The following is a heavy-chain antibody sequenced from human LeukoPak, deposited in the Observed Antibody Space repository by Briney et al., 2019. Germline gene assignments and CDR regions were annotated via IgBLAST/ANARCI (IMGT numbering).Heavy chain of an antibody. Sequence: GGSLRLSCAASGFAFSDYYMSWIRQAPGKGLEWVSYISSSGSTIYYADSVKGRFTISRDNAKNSLYLQVNSLRAEDTAVYYCARGSRFGVVGRDAFDIWGQGTVVTVSS. D-gene: IGHD3-3*01. CDR1: GFAFSDYY. V-gene: IGHV3-11*04. J-gene: IGHJ3*02. CDR3: ARGSRFGVVGRDAFDI. CDR2: ISSSGSTI.